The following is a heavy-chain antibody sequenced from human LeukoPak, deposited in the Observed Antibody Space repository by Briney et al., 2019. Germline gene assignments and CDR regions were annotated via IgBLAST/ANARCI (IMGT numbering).Heavy chain of an antibody. Sequence: GGSLRLSCAASGFTVSSNYMSWVRQAPGKGLEWVSVIYSGGSTYYADSVKGRFTISRDNSKNTLYLQMNSLRAEDTAVYYCARDAPYDIPGDYWGQGTLVTVSS. J-gene: IGHJ4*02. CDR1: GFTVSSNY. CDR3: ARDAPYDIPGDY. CDR2: IYSGGST. D-gene: IGHD3-9*01. V-gene: IGHV3-66*01.